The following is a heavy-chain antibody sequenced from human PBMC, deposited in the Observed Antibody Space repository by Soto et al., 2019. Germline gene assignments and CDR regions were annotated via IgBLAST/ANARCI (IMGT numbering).Heavy chain of an antibody. Sequence: EVQLVESEGGSVQPGGSLRLSCAASGFTFNNVWMTWVRQAPGKGLEWVATIKEDGSEKYYGDSLRGRFTISRDNAENSLYLQMSSLRAEDTAVYYCVRSRVDYWGQGTLVTVSS. J-gene: IGHJ4*02. V-gene: IGHV3-7*01. CDR2: IKEDGSEK. CDR1: GFTFNNVW. CDR3: VRSRVDY.